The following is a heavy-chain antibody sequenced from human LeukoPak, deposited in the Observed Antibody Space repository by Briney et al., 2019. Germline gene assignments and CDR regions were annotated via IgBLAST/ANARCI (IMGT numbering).Heavy chain of an antibody. CDR1: GGSITSYY. Sequence: SETLSLTCTVSGGSITSYYWSWIRQPPGKGLEWIGYMYYSGNSYYNPSLKSRVTISVDTSKNQFSLKLSSMTAADTAVYYCASYINSWYYFDYWGQGTLVTVS. CDR2: MYYSGNS. V-gene: IGHV4-59*01. D-gene: IGHD6-13*01. J-gene: IGHJ4*02. CDR3: ASYINSWYYFDY.